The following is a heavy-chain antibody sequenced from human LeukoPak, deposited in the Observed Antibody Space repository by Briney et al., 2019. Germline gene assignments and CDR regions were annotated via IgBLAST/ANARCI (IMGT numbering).Heavy chain of an antibody. CDR2: MNPNSGNT. J-gene: IGHJ4*02. D-gene: IGHD1-26*01. Sequence: ASVKVSCKASGYTFTGYYIHWVRQAPGQGLEWMGWMNPNSGNTGYAQKFQGRVTITRNTSISTAYMELSSLRSEDTAVYYCARGPMGGSYTYWGQGTLVTVSS. CDR3: ARGPMGGSYTY. CDR1: GYTFTGYY. V-gene: IGHV1-8*03.